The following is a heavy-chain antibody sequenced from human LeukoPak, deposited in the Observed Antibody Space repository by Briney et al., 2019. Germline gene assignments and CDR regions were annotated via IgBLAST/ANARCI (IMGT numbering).Heavy chain of an antibody. V-gene: IGHV4-59*01. CDR1: GGSISSYY. Sequence: SETLSLTXTVSGGSISSYYWSWIRQPPGKGLEWIGYIYYSGSTNYNPSLKSRVTISVDTSKNQFSLKLSSVTAADTAVYYCARERFGWFFDYWGQGTLVTVSS. CDR2: IYYSGST. CDR3: ARERFGWFFDY. D-gene: IGHD3-10*01. J-gene: IGHJ4*02.